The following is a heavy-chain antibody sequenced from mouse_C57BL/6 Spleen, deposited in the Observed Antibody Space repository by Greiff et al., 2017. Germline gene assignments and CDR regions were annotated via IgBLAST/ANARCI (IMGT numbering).Heavy chain of an antibody. CDR3: ARIYYYGSSYWYFDV. CDR1: GFTFSSYT. D-gene: IGHD1-1*01. Sequence: EVKLMESGGGLVKPGGSLKLSCAASGFTFSSYTMSWVRQTPEKRLEWVATISGGGGNTYYPDSVKGRFTISRDNAKNTLYLQMSSLRSEDTALYYCARIYYYGSSYWYFDVWGTGTTVTVSS. CDR2: ISGGGGNT. J-gene: IGHJ1*03. V-gene: IGHV5-9*01.